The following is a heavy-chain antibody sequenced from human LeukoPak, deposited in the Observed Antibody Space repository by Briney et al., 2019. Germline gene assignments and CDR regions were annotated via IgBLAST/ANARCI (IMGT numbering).Heavy chain of an antibody. CDR1: GGSISSTNSY. CDR2: IYYRGST. Sequence: SETLSLTCTVSGGSISSTNSYWGWVRQPPGKGLEWTGSIYYRGSTYYNPSLKSRVTMSVDTSKNLFSLKLSSVTAADTAVYHCARASGNFYYGMDVWGQGTTVTVSS. J-gene: IGHJ6*02. CDR3: ARASGNFYYGMDV. V-gene: IGHV4-39*02.